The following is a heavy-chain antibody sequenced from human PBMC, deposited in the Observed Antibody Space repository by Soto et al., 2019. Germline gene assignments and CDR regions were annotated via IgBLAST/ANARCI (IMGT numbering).Heavy chain of an antibody. V-gene: IGHV4-39*01. D-gene: IGHD3-10*01. CDR3: ARQIGYYYGSGSYYSLLMDYYGMDV. J-gene: IGHJ6*02. Sequence: SETLSLTCTVSGGSISSSSYYWGWIRQPPGKGLEWIGSIYYSGSTYYNPSLKSRVTISVDTSKNQFSLKLSSVTAADTAVYYCARQIGYYYGSGSYYSLLMDYYGMDVWGQGTTVTVSS. CDR2: IYYSGST. CDR1: GGSISSSSYY.